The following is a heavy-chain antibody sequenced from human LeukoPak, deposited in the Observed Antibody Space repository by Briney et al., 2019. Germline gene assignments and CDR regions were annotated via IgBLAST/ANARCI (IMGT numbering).Heavy chain of an antibody. CDR2: IYYSGST. Sequence: SETLSLTCTVSGGSISSYYWSWIRQPPGKGLEWIGYIYYSGSTNYNPSLKSRVTRSVDTSKNQFSLKLSSVTAADTAVYYCAREGYDFWSGNPDYWAQGTLVTVSS. V-gene: IGHV4-59*01. CDR3: AREGYDFWSGNPDY. CDR1: GGSISSYY. J-gene: IGHJ4*02. D-gene: IGHD3-3*01.